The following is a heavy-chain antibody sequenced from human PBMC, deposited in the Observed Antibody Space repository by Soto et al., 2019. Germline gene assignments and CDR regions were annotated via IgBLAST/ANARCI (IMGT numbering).Heavy chain of an antibody. CDR1: GFTFSSYS. V-gene: IGHV3-21*01. D-gene: IGHD6-19*01. Sequence: EVQLVESGGGLVKPGGSLRLSCAASGFTFSSYSMNWVRQAPGKGLEWVSSISSSSSYIYYADSVKGRLTISRDNAKNSLYLQMNSLRAEDTAVYYCARVEWLVPYYWGQGTLVTVSS. J-gene: IGHJ4*02. CDR3: ARVEWLVPYY. CDR2: ISSSSSYI.